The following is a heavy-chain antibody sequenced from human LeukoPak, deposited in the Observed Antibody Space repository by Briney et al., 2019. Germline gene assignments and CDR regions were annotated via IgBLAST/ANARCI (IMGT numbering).Heavy chain of an antibody. V-gene: IGHV3-33*01. D-gene: IGHD3-22*01. CDR1: GFTFSSYG. Sequence: GGSLRLSCAASGFTFSSYGMHWVRQAPGKGLEWVAVIWYDGSNKYYADSVKGRFTISRDNSKNTLYLQMNSLRAEDTAVYYCASDPSNPYYYDSSGYFDYWGQGTLVTVSS. J-gene: IGHJ4*02. CDR3: ASDPSNPYYYDSSGYFDY. CDR2: IWYDGSNK.